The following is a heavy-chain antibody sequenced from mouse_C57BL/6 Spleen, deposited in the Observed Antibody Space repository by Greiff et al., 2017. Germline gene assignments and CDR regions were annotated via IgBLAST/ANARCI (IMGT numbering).Heavy chain of an antibody. J-gene: IGHJ2*01. Sequence: QVQLQQPGAELVRPGSSVKLSCTASGYTFTSYWMHLVKQRPIQGLEWIGNIYPSDSETHYSQKFKDKATLTVDKYSITAYMQLSSLTSEDSAVYYCARGNGDYFGCWVQGPTLTVSS. V-gene: IGHV1-52*01. CDR1: GYTFTSYW. CDR2: IYPSDSET. CDR3: ARGNGDYFGC.